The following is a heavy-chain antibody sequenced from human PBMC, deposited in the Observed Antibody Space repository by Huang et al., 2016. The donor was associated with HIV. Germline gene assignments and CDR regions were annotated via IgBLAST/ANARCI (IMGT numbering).Heavy chain of an antibody. CDR2: IYYRGDG. D-gene: IGHD6-19*01. J-gene: IGHJ6*03. CDR1: GGSISGSRYY. CDR3: ARGQSGPSQWLASLGNYYYYMDV. V-gene: IGHV4-39*01. Sequence: QLQLQESGPGPVKPSATLSLTCSVSGGSISGSRYYWGWIRQPPGKGLGWIGSIYYRGDGHYSPSLKRRVTISVDTSKNQFSLKLSSVTAADTAVYYCARGQSGPSQWLASLGNYYYYMDVWGKGTTVTVSS.